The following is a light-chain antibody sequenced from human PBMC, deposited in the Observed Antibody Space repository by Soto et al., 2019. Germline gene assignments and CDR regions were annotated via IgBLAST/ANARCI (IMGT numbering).Light chain of an antibody. J-gene: IGKJ1*01. Sequence: DIQMTQSPYTLSGSVGDRVTITCRASQTISSWLAWYQQKPGKAPKLLIYKASTLKSGVPSRFSGSGSGTEFTLTINRLQPDDFATYYCQQDNSSPWTFGQGTKVDIK. CDR2: KAS. CDR1: QTISSW. V-gene: IGKV1-5*03. CDR3: QQDNSSPWT.